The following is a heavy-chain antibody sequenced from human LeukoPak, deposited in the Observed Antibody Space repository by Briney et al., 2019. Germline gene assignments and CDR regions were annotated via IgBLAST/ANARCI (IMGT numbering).Heavy chain of an antibody. CDR1: GFTFSDYY. Sequence: GGSLRLSYAASGFTFSDYYMSWIRQAPGKGLEWVSYISSSGRTIYYADSVKGRFTISRDNAKNSLYLQMNSLRAEDTAVYYCAREGYYYGSGSDTPSFDYWGQGTLVTVSS. J-gene: IGHJ4*02. CDR3: AREGYYYGSGSDTPSFDY. CDR2: ISSSGRTI. D-gene: IGHD3-10*01. V-gene: IGHV3-11*01.